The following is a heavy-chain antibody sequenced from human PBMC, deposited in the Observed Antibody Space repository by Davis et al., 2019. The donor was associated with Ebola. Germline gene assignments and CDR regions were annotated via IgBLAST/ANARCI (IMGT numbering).Heavy chain of an antibody. Sequence: ASVKVSCKVSGYTLTEFSMHWVRQAPGKGLEWMGGFDPEDGETIYAQKFQGRVTMTEDTSTDTAYMELSSLRSEDTAVYYCATLPMGVVGVNPGQDYFDYWGQGTLVTVSS. CDR1: GYTLTEFS. V-gene: IGHV1-24*01. D-gene: IGHD1-26*01. CDR3: ATLPMGVVGVNPGQDYFDY. CDR2: FDPEDGET. J-gene: IGHJ4*02.